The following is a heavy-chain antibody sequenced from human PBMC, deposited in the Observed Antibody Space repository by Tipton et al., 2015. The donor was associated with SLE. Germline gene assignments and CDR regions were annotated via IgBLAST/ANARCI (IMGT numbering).Heavy chain of an antibody. CDR2: IYYSGST. D-gene: IGHD5-24*01. J-gene: IGHJ3*02. Sequence: TLSLTCTVSGGSISSYYWSWIRQPPGKGLEWIGYIYYSGSTNYNPSLKSRVTISVDTSKTQFSLKLSSVTAADTAVYYCARTVRREMATGPAFDIWGQGTMVTVSS. CDR3: ARTVRREMATGPAFDI. CDR1: GGSISSYY. V-gene: IGHV4-59*08.